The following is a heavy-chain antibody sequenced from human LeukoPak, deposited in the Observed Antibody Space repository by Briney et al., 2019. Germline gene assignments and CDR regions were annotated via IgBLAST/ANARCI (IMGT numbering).Heavy chain of an antibody. CDR1: GGSISSSNW. Sequence: SETLSLTCAVSGGSISSSNWWSWVRQPPGKGLEWIGDIFHDGTTNFNPSLKSRLTISTDKSKNQFSLKLSSVTAADTAVYYCARLGLYDSSGYYYVWGQGTLVTVSS. J-gene: IGHJ1*01. CDR2: IFHDGTT. V-gene: IGHV4-4*02. D-gene: IGHD3-22*01. CDR3: ARLGLYDSSGYYYV.